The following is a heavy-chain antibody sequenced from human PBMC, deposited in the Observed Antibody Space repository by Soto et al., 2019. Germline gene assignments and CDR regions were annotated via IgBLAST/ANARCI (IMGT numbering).Heavy chain of an antibody. CDR3: AKGSTGITWFDP. CDR2: ISDSGRST. Sequence: GESLKISCAASGFTFSSYSMSWVRQAPGKGLEWVSSISDSGRSTYYPDSVKGRFTISRDNSKNTLNLQMNSLRAEDTAVYYCAKGSTGITWFDPWGQGTLVTVSS. J-gene: IGHJ5*02. D-gene: IGHD1-1*01. CDR1: GFTFSSYS. V-gene: IGHV3-23*01.